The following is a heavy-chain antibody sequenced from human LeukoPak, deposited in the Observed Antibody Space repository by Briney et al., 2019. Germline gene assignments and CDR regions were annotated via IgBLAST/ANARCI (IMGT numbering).Heavy chain of an antibody. CDR2: ISWNSGSI. CDR1: GFTFDDYA. CDR3: AGVRGDDYVWGSYYGYFDY. V-gene: IGHV3-9*01. J-gene: IGHJ4*02. Sequence: GGSLRLSCAASGFTFDDYAMHWVRQAPGKGLEWVSGISWNSGSIGYADSVKGRFTISRDNAKNSLYLQMNSLRAEDTALYYCAGVRGDDYVWGSYYGYFDYWGQGTLVTVSS. D-gene: IGHD3-16*01.